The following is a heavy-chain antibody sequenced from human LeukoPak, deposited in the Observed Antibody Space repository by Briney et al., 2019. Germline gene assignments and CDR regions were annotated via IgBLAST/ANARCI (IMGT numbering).Heavy chain of an antibody. J-gene: IGHJ4*02. V-gene: IGHV3-7*01. D-gene: IGHD6-6*01. CDR2: IKQDGSEK. Sequence: GGSLRLSCAASGFTFSSYWMSWVRQAPGKGLEWVSNIKQDGSEKYYVDSVKGRFTISRDNAKNSLYLQMNSLRAEDTAVYYCARAHSSSLPLTYRYWGQGTLVTVSS. CDR1: GFTFSSYW. CDR3: ARAHSSSLPLTYRY.